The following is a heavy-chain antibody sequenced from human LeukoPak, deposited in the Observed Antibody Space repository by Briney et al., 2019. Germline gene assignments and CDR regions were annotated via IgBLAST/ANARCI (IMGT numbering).Heavy chain of an antibody. V-gene: IGHV3-7*01. CDR2: IKQDGSEK. D-gene: IGHD2-2*01. CDR1: GFTFSSYW. J-gene: IGHJ4*02. Sequence: GGSLSLSCAASGFTFSSYWMSWVRQAPGKGLEWVANIKQDGSEKYYVDSVRGGFAISRDKAKNPRYLQMNSLRAEDPAVYYCARCRSTSNLFDYWGQGTLVTVSS. CDR3: ARCRSTSNLFDY.